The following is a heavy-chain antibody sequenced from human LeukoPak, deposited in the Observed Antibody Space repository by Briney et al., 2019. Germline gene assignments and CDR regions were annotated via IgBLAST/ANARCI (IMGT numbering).Heavy chain of an antibody. D-gene: IGHD2-2*01. V-gene: IGHV5-51*01. CDR3: ARRQGCSSTSCPPDY. J-gene: IGHJ4*02. CDR2: IYPGDSDT. Sequence: NHGESLKISCRGSGYSFTTYWIGWVRQMPGKGLEGTGIIYPGDSDTRYSPSFQGQVTMSDDKSITTAYLQWSSLKASDTAMYYCARRQGCSSTSCPPDYWGQGTLVTVSS. CDR1: GYSFTTYW.